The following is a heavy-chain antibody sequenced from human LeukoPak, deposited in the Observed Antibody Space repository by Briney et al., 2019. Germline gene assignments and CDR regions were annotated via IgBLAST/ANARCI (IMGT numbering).Heavy chain of an antibody. D-gene: IGHD2-15*01. CDR2: ISSSSSDI. CDR1: GFTFSSYG. Sequence: GGSLRLSCAASGFTFSSYGMDWVRQAPGKGLERVSYISSSSSDIYYADSVKGRFTISRDNAKNSLYLQMDSLRDEDTAVYYCARALWAATDWGQGTLVTVSS. CDR3: ARALWAATD. V-gene: IGHV3-48*02. J-gene: IGHJ4*02.